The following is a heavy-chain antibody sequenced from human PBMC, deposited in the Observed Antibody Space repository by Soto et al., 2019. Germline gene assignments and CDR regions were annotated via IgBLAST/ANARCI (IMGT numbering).Heavy chain of an antibody. Sequence: SEALSLTCAVSGDSISSGRYYWAWVRQPPGKGLEWIGSIFYSGTTYYNPSLKSRVTMSVDTSKKRFSLRLTSVIAADTAVYYCARQQYSYALDWFDAWGPGTLVTVSS. D-gene: IGHD5-18*01. CDR3: ARQQYSYALDWFDA. CDR1: GDSISSGRYY. V-gene: IGHV4-39*01. J-gene: IGHJ5*02. CDR2: IFYSGTT.